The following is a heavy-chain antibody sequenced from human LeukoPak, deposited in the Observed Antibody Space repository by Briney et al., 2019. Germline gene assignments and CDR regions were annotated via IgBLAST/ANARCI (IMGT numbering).Heavy chain of an antibody. CDR3: AKVVYCSGGSCFTFSAFDI. J-gene: IGHJ3*02. CDR2: IYRSGNT. CDR1: GFTVNNYY. V-gene: IGHV3-53*01. Sequence: GGSLRLSCAASGFTVNNYYMTWVRQAPGKGLEWVSVIYRSGNTYYADSVKGRFTISRDNSKNTLYLQMNSLRAEDTAVYYCAKVVYCSGGSCFTFSAFDIWGQGTMVTVSS. D-gene: IGHD2-15*01.